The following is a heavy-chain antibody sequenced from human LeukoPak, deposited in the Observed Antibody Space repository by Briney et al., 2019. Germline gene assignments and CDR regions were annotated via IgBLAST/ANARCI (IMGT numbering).Heavy chain of an antibody. J-gene: IGHJ4*02. D-gene: IGHD3-22*01. CDR2: IKSKTDGGTT. V-gene: IGHV3-15*07. CDR1: GFTFSNAW. CDR3: TTDPYYYDSSGYYYFDY. Sequence: GGSLRLSCAASGFTFSNAWMNWARQAPGKGLEWVGRIKSKTDGGTTDYAAPVKGRFTISRDDSKNTLYLQMNSLKTEDTAVYYCTTDPYYYDSSGYYYFDYWGQGTLVTVSS.